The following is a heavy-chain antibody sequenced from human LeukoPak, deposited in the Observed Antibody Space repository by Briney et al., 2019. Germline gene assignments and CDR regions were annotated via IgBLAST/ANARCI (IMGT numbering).Heavy chain of an antibody. Sequence: PSETLSLTCTVSGASISSYCWSWIRQPPGQGLEWIGYISDSGSTNYNPFLKSRITISGDTPGNQVSLKLSSVTAADTAVYYCARKISYIAVFDYWGQGTLVTVSS. CDR2: ISDSGST. J-gene: IGHJ4*02. D-gene: IGHD2-15*01. CDR1: GASISSYC. V-gene: IGHV4-59*01. CDR3: ARKISYIAVFDY.